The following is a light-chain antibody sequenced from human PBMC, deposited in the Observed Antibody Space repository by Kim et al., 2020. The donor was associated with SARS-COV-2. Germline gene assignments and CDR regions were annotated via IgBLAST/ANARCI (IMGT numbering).Light chain of an antibody. Sequence: LAAGESATPSCRASQRGGSNLAWYQQRPGQAPRLLIYGASNRATGIPDRFSGSGSGTDFTLTISRLEPEDFAVYYCQQYGSLPFTFGPGTKVDIK. V-gene: IGKV3-20*01. CDR3: QQYGSLPFT. CDR2: GAS. CDR1: QRGGSN. J-gene: IGKJ3*01.